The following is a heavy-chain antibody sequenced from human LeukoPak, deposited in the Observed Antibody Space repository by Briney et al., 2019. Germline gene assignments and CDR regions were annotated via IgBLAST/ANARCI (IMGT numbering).Heavy chain of an antibody. CDR2: IRYDGSNK. D-gene: IGHD3-3*01. J-gene: IGHJ6*03. CDR1: GFTFSSYG. Sequence: GGSLRLSCAASGFTFSSYGMHWLRQAPGKGLEWVAFIRYDGSNKYYADSVKGRFTISRDNSKNTLYLQMNSLRAEDTAVYYCSKSPFVDFWSGYSSNYYYYMDVWGKGTTVTVSS. V-gene: IGHV3-30*02. CDR3: SKSPFVDFWSGYSSNYYYYMDV.